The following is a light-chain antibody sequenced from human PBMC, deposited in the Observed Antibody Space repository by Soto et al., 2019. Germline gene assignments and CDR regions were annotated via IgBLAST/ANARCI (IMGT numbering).Light chain of an antibody. CDR1: SSDVGGYNY. CDR3: SSYTRSSTRV. J-gene: IGLJ2*01. CDR2: DVS. Sequence: QSALTQPASVSGSPGQSITISCTGTSSDVGGYNYVSWYQQHPGKAPKLMIYDVSNRPSGVSNRVYGSKSGNTASLTISGLQAEDEADYYCSSYTRSSTRVFGGGTKLTVL. V-gene: IGLV2-14*01.